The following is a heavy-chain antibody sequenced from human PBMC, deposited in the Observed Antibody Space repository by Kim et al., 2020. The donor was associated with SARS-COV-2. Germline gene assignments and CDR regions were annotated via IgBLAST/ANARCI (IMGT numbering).Heavy chain of an antibody. CDR3: AREFFYDSSGDQNWFHP. Sequence: GGSLRLSCAASGFTFSDYTMNWVRQASGKGLEWVASISSSSNYIYYADSVKGRFTISRDNANNSLYLQMNRLRAEDTALYYCAREFFYDSSGDQNWFHPWGQGTLVTVSS. J-gene: IGHJ5*02. CDR1: GFTFSDYT. D-gene: IGHD3-22*01. CDR2: ISSSSNYI. V-gene: IGHV3-21*01.